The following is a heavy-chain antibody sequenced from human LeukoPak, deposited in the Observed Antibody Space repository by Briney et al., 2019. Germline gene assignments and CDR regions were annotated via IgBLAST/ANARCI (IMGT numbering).Heavy chain of an antibody. V-gene: IGHV4-39*01. CDR1: GDSISSSSYS. CDR3: ARKVATTHYYYYYGLDV. CDR2: IYYSGST. D-gene: IGHD5-12*01. Sequence: PSETLSLTCTVSGDSISSSSYSWGRIRQPPGKGLEWIGNIYYSGSTYYNPSLKSRVTISVDTSVNQFSLKLSSVTAADTAVYYCARKVATTHYYYYYGLDVWGQGTTVTVSS. J-gene: IGHJ6*02.